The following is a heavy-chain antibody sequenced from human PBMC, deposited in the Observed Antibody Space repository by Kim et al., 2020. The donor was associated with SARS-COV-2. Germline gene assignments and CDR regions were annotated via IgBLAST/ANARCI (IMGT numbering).Heavy chain of an antibody. J-gene: IGHJ4*02. CDR1: GFTFSSYW. CDR2: INGDGSST. Sequence: GGSLRLSCAASGFTFSSYWMHWVRQAPGEGLVWVSRINGDGSSTSYADSVKGRFTISRDNAKNTLYLQMNSLRAEDTAVYYCASLSTGYVWGKFDYWGQG. D-gene: IGHD3-16*01. CDR3: ASLSTGYVWGKFDY. V-gene: IGHV3-74*01.